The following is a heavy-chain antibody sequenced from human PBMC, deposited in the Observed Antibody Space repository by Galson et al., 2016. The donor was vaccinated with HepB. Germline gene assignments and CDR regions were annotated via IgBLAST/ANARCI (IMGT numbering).Heavy chain of an antibody. CDR3: ARVSSGRGGLFNY. CDR1: GFTFSSYA. V-gene: IGHV3-30*04. J-gene: IGHJ4*02. D-gene: IGHD6-19*01. CDR2: IAYDGSNK. Sequence: SLRLSCAASGFTFSSYAMHWVRQVPGKGLQWVALIAYDGSNKFADSVKGRFTISRDNSKNTLYLQMNSLRAEDTAVYYCARVSSGRGGLFNYWGQGTLVTVSS.